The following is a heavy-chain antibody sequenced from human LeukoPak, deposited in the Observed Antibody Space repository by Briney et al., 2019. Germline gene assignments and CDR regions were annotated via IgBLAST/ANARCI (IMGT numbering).Heavy chain of an antibody. CDR1: GYTFTSYA. J-gene: IGHJ3*02. CDR2: INAGNGNT. D-gene: IGHD5-18*01. V-gene: IGHV1-3*01. CDR3: ARVGDTAMVYDAFDI. Sequence: ASVKVSCKASGYTFTSYAMHWVRQAPGQRLEWMGWINAGNGNTKYSQKFQGRVTITRDTSASTAYMELSSLRSEDTAVYYCARVGDTAMVYDAFDIWGQGTTVTVSS.